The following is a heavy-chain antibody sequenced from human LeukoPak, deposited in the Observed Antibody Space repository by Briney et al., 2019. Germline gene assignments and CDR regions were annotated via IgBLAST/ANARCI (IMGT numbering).Heavy chain of an antibody. J-gene: IGHJ4*02. Sequence: SVTLSLTCTVSGGSISSYYWSWIRQPPGKGLEWIGYIYYSGSTNYNPSLKSRVTISVDTSKNQFSLKLSSVTAADTAVYYCARRVCSGGSCYPDYWGQGTLVTVSS. CDR2: IYYSGST. D-gene: IGHD2-15*01. CDR1: GGSISSYY. V-gene: IGHV4-59*08. CDR3: ARRVCSGGSCYPDY.